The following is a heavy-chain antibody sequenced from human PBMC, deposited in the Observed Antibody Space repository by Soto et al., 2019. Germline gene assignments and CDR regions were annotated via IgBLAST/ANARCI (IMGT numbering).Heavy chain of an antibody. CDR1: GGSFSGYY. CDR3: ARESHDILTGPPWVWYFDL. J-gene: IGHJ2*01. V-gene: IGHV4-34*01. D-gene: IGHD3-9*01. Sequence: QVQLQQWGAGPLRPLETLSLTCGVSGGSFSGYYWVWIRQSPGKGLEWISEINDRGSINYNPSLKSRVSISVDTSKNHYSLNLRSVTAADTAVYYCARESHDILTGPPWVWYFDLWGRGTLVTVSS. CDR2: INDRGSI.